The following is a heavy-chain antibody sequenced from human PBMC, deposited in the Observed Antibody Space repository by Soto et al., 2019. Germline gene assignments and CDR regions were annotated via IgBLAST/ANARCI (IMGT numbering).Heavy chain of an antibody. CDR2: IYPDDSET. CDR1: GYNFNRYW. V-gene: IGHV5-51*01. J-gene: IGHJ6*02. D-gene: IGHD2-2*02. Sequence: GESLKISCKGSGYNFNRYWIAWVRQMPGIGLEWMGIIYPDDSETRYSPSFQGQVTISADKSTGTASLQWSSLRASDTAVYYCARGLVVPAAILSRDYYYYGLDVWGQGTSVTVSS. CDR3: ARGLVVPAAILSRDYYYYGLDV.